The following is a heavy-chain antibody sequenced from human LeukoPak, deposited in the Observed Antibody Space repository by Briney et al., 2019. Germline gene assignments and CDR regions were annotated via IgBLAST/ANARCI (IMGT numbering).Heavy chain of an antibody. Sequence: PSETLSLTCAVYGGSFSGYYWSWIRQPPGKGLEWIGEINHSGSTNYNPSLKSRVTISVDTSKNQFSLKLSSVTAADTAVYCSARGHIVVVVAVSQTKALDYWGQGTLVTVSS. D-gene: IGHD2-15*01. CDR1: GGSFSGYY. V-gene: IGHV4-34*01. CDR2: INHSGST. CDR3: ARGHIVVVVAVSQTKALDY. J-gene: IGHJ4*02.